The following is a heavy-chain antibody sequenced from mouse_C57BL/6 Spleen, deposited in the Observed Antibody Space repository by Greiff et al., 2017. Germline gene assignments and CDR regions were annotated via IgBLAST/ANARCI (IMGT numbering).Heavy chain of an antibody. V-gene: IGHV5-17*01. J-gene: IGHJ2*01. CDR1: GFTFSDYG. CDR2: ISSGSSTI. Sequence: EVKLMESGGGLVKPGGSLKLSCAASGFTFSDYGMHWVRQAPEKGLEWVAYISSGSSTIYYADTVKGRFTISRDNDKNTLFLQMTSLRSEDTAMYYCARSDYDFDYWGQGTPLTVSS. D-gene: IGHD2-4*01. CDR3: ARSDYDFDY.